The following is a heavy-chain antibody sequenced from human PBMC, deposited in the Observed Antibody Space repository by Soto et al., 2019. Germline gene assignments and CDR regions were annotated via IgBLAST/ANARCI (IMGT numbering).Heavy chain of an antibody. CDR2: ISGSGGST. J-gene: IGHJ4*02. Sequence: GGSLRLSCAASGFTFSSYAMSWVRQAPGKGLEWVSAISGSGGSTYYADSVKGRFTISRDNSKNTLYPQMNSLRAEDTALYYCSKDRGSTWLYYFDFWGQGTLVTVSS. CDR1: GFTFSSYA. D-gene: IGHD6-13*01. V-gene: IGHV3-23*01. CDR3: SKDRGSTWLYYFDF.